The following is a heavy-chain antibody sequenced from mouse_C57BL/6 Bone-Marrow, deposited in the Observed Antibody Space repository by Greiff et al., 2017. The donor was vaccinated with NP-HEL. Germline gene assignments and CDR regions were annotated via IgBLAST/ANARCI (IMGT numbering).Heavy chain of an antibody. CDR3: ARSDYGSSPYWYFDV. V-gene: IGHV14-3*01. D-gene: IGHD1-1*01. CDR2: IDPANGNT. CDR1: GFNIKNTY. J-gene: IGHJ1*03. Sequence: EVQLQQSVAELVRPGASVKLSCTASGFNIKNTYMHWVKQRPEQGLEWIGRIDPANGNTTYAPKFQGQATITADTSSNTAYMQLSSLTSEDTAIYYCARSDYGSSPYWYFDVWGTGTTVTVSS.